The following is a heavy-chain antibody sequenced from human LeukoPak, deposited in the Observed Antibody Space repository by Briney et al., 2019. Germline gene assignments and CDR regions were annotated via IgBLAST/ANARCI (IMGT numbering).Heavy chain of an antibody. CDR1: GFTFSDYY. V-gene: IGHV3-11*01. D-gene: IGHD2-8*01. CDR2: ISSSGSTI. J-gene: IGHJ6*03. Sequence: GGSLRLSCAASGFTFSDYYMSWIRQAPGKGLEWVSYISSSGSTIYYADSVKGRFTISRDNAKNSLYLQMNSLRAEDTAVYYCARGLKLPYCTNGVCYRGVHYYYYMDVWGKGTTVTVSS. CDR3: ARGLKLPYCTNGVCYRGVHYYYYMDV.